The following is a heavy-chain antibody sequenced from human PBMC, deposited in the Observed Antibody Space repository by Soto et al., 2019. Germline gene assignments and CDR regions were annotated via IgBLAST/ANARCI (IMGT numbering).Heavy chain of an antibody. CDR3: ARVRPDGRASFDY. CDR1: GFVFDTYA. CDR2: ISSRGSRT. J-gene: IGHJ4*02. Sequence: PVGSLRLSCAASGFVFDTYAMTWVRQAPGKGLEWVSFISSRGSRTYYGESVKGRFTISTDNSKNTVYLQMNGLRHEDTAVYFCARVRPDGRASFDYWVKGPVVTVSS. V-gene: IGHV3-23*01.